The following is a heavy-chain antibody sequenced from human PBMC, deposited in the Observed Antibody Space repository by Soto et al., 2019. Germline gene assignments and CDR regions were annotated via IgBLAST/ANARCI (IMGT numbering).Heavy chain of an antibody. V-gene: IGHV1-8*01. Sequence: QVQLVQSGAEVKKPGASVKVSCKASGYTFTSYDINWVRQATGQGLEWMGWMNPNSGNTGYAQKFQGRVTMTRNTSISTAYMELSSLRSEDTAVYYCAREGGVVVAAKYYYYMDVWGKGTTVTVSS. CDR2: MNPNSGNT. J-gene: IGHJ6*03. CDR3: AREGGVVVAAKYYYYMDV. CDR1: GYTFTSYD. D-gene: IGHD2-15*01.